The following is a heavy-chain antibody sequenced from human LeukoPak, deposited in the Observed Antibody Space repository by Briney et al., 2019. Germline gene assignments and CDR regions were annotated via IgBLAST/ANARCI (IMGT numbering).Heavy chain of an antibody. J-gene: IGHJ4*02. Sequence: GGSLRLSCAASGFTFSSYAMSWVRQAPGKGLEWVSAISGSGGSTYYADSVKGRFAISRDNSKNTLYLQMNSLRAEDTAVYHCAKGWASLVRYFDWSGWGQGTLVTVSS. CDR1: GFTFSSYA. D-gene: IGHD3-9*01. V-gene: IGHV3-23*01. CDR3: AKGWASLVRYFDWSG. CDR2: ISGSGGST.